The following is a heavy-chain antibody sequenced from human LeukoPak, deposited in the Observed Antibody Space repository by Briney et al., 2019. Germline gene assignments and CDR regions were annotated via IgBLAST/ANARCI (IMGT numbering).Heavy chain of an antibody. CDR1: GYTFTGYY. CDR2: MNPNSGNT. Sequence: ASVKVSCKASGYTFTGYYMHWVRQAPGQGLEWMGYMNPNSGNTVYAQKFQGRVSISTDTSISTAYMELSSVRSEDTAVYYCARETFDIWGQGTMVTVSS. V-gene: IGHV1-8*03. J-gene: IGHJ3*02. CDR3: ARETFDI.